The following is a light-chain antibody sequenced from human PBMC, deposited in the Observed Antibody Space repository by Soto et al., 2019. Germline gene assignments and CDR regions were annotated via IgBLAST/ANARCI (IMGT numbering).Light chain of an antibody. CDR1: QSLLHTSGDNY. J-gene: IGKJ1*01. Sequence: DIVLTQSPRSLSVTPGEPASISCRSSQSLLHTSGDNYLDWYLQRPGQSPQLLIYLGSKRASGVSDRFSGIGSGTHFTLRISRVEAEDVGFYYCMQAQQIPRTFGQGTKVEIK. CDR2: LGS. V-gene: IGKV2-28*01. CDR3: MQAQQIPRT.